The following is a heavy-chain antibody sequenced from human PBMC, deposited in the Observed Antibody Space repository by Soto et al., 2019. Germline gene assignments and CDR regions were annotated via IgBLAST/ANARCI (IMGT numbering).Heavy chain of an antibody. Sequence: QVQLVQSGAEVKKPGASVKVSCKASGYTFSRYYMHWVRQAPGQGLEWMGIINPSGYSTNYAQKFQGRVTMTRASSASKVYMELTSLRSEDPAVYYCARDRKDSSGVFDHWGEGILVTVSS. CDR1: GYTFSRYY. CDR3: ARDRKDSSGVFDH. CDR2: INPSGYST. J-gene: IGHJ4*02. D-gene: IGHD6-19*01. V-gene: IGHV1-46*01.